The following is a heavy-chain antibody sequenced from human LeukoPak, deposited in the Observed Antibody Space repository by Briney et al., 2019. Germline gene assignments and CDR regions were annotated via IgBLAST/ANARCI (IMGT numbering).Heavy chain of an antibody. D-gene: IGHD5-18*01. CDR3: ARDLIGYSYGYYNYGMDV. J-gene: IGHJ6*02. CDR1: EFILSSYA. V-gene: IGHV3-21*01. CDR2: ISGNGAHP. Sequence: PGGSLRLSCEASEFILSSYAMSWVRQAPGKGLEWVSSISGNGAHPYYADSVKGRFTISRDNAKNSLYLQMNSLRAEDTAVYYCARDLIGYSYGYYNYGMDVWGQGTTVTVSS.